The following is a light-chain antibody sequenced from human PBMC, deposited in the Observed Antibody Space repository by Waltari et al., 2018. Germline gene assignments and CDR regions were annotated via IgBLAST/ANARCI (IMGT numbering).Light chain of an antibody. CDR2: GAS. Sequence: EIVLTQSPGTLSLSPGGRATLSCRASQSVSSNYFAWYQQTPGQAPRLLIYGASSRATGIPDRFSGSGSGTDFTLTISRLEPEDFAVYYCQQYGSSPFTFGPGTNVDIK. CDR1: QSVSSNY. J-gene: IGKJ3*01. CDR3: QQYGSSPFT. V-gene: IGKV3-20*01.